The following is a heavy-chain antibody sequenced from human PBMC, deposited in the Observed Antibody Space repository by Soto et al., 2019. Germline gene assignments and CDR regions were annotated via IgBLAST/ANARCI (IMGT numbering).Heavy chain of an antibody. CDR3: AIEHYDILPRYPIEY. D-gene: IGHD3-9*01. Sequence: PGEALKISCKGSGYSFTSYWIGWVRQMPGKGLEWMGIIYPGDSDTRYSPSFQGQVTISADKSISTAYLQWSSLKASHTGMYYCAIEHYDILPRYPIEYWGQGTLVTVSS. J-gene: IGHJ4*02. CDR1: GYSFTSYW. CDR2: IYPGDSDT. V-gene: IGHV5-51*01.